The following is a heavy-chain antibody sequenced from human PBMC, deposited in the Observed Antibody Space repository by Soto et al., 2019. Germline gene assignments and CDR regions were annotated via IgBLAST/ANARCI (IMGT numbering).Heavy chain of an antibody. J-gene: IGHJ4*02. CDR3: ARPSITGLYFDY. CDR2: IYPGDAGT. D-gene: IGHD1-20*01. Sequence: GESLKISCKGSGYSLTSYWNGWVRQMPRKGLEWMGIIYPGDAGTRYSPSFQGQVTISADKANSTAYLQWSSLKASDTAMYYCARPSITGLYFDYWGQGTLVTVSS. CDR1: GYSLTSYW. V-gene: IGHV5-51*01.